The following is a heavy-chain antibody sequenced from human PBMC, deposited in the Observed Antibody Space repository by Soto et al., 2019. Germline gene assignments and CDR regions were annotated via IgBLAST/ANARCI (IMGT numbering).Heavy chain of an antibody. J-gene: IGHJ3*02. V-gene: IGHV1-8*01. CDR2: MNPNSGNT. Sequence: ASVKASCKASGYTFTCYDMNWVRQATGQGLELMGWMNPNSGNTGYAQKLQGRVTMTRNTSISTAYMELSSLRSEDTAVYYCSLVFPTMTTGLAVEAFGIWGQGTMVTVSS. CDR3: SLVFPTMTTGLAVEAFGI. CDR1: GYTFTCYD. D-gene: IGHD4-17*01.